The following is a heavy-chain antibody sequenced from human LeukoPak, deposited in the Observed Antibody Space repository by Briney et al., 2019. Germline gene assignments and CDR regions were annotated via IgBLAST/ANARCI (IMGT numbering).Heavy chain of an antibody. V-gene: IGHV3-30-3*01. J-gene: IGHJ4*02. D-gene: IGHD6-13*01. CDR2: ISYDGSNK. CDR3: ARGAWHGGIAAAGPREALDY. CDR1: GFTFSSYA. Sequence: GGSLRLSCAASGFTFSSYAMHWVRQAPGKGLEWVAVISYDGSNKYYADSVKGRFTISRDNSKNTLYLQMNSLRAEDTAVYYCARGAWHGGIAAAGPREALDYWAREPWSPSPQ.